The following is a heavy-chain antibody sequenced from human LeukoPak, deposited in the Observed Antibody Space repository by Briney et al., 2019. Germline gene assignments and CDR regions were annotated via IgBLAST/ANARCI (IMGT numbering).Heavy chain of an antibody. CDR1: GFTFTSSA. CDR2: IVVGSGNT. V-gene: IGHV1-58*01. J-gene: IGHJ4*02. D-gene: IGHD5-18*01. Sequence: SVKVSCKASGFTFTSSAVQWVRQARGQRLEWIGWIVVGSGNTNYAQKFQERVTITRDMSTSTAYMKLSSLRSEDTAVYYCAADRGYRNYFDYWGQGTLVTVSS. CDR3: AADRGYRNYFDY.